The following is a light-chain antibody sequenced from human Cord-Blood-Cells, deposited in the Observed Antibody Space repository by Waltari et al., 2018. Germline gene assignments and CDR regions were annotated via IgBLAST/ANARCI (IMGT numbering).Light chain of an antibody. CDR3: SSYTSSSTLV. CDR2: DVS. CDR1: SSDVGGYNY. V-gene: IGLV2-14*01. J-gene: IGLJ1*01. Sequence: QSALTQPASVSGSPGQSITISCTGTSSDVGGYNYVSWYQQHPGKAPKLMIYDVSKRPSGVSNRVSGSKSGNTASLTMSGLQAEDEADYYCSSYTSSSTLVFGTGTKVTVL.